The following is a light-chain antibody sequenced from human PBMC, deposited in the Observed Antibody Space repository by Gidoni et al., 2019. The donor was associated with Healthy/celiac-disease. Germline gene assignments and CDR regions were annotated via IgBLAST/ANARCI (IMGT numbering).Light chain of an antibody. J-gene: IGKJ4*01. CDR1: QSVSSN. CDR3: QQYNNWPPLT. Sequence: EIVMTQSPATLSVSPGERATLSGRASQSVSSNLAWYQQKPGHAPRLLIYGASTSATGIPARFSGSGSGTEFTLTISSLQSEDFAVYYCQQYNNWPPLTFGGGTKVEIK. V-gene: IGKV3-15*01. CDR2: GAS.